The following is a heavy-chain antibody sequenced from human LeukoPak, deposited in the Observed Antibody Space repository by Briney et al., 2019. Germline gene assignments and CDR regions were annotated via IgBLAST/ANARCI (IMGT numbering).Heavy chain of an antibody. D-gene: IGHD3-22*01. V-gene: IGHV1-2*02. Sequence: ASVKVSCKASGYTFTGYYMHWVRQAPGQGLEWMGWINPNSGGTNYAQKFQGRVTMTRDTSISTAYMELSSLRSDDTAVYYCARGRDYDSSGYYCNYWGQGTLVTVSS. CDR3: ARGRDYDSSGYYCNY. CDR2: INPNSGGT. J-gene: IGHJ4*02. CDR1: GYTFTGYY.